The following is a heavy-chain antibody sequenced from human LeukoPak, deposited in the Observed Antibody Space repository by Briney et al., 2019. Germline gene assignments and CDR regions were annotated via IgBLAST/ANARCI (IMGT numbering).Heavy chain of an antibody. CDR2: IYYSGST. J-gene: IGHJ6*02. CDR3: AKVAAAGTFYYYYGMDV. CDR1: GGSLSSSSYY. V-gene: IGHV4-39*05. Sequence: SETPSLTCTVSGGSLSSSSYYWGWIRQPPGKGLEWIGSIYYSGSTYYNPSLKSRVTISVDTSKNQFSLKLSSVTAADTAVYYCAKVAAAGTFYYYYGMDVWGQGTTVTVSS. D-gene: IGHD6-13*01.